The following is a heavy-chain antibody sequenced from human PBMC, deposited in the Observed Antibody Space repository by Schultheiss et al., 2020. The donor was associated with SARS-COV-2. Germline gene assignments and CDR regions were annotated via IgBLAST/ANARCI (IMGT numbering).Heavy chain of an antibody. J-gene: IGHJ6*02. CDR3: ARDFRGWLQLTLNYDDMDV. D-gene: IGHD5-24*01. CDR2: ISAYNGNT. Sequence: ASVKVSCKVSGYTLTELSMHWVRQAPGQGLEWMGWISAYNGNTNYAQKLQGRVTMTTDTSTSTAYMELRSLRSDDTAVYYCARDFRGWLQLTLNYDDMDVWGQGTTVTVSS. CDR1: GYTLTELS. V-gene: IGHV1-18*01.